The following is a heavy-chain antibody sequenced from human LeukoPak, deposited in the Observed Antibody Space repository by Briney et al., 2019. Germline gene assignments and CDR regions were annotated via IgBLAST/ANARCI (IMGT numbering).Heavy chain of an antibody. V-gene: IGHV4-39*07. CDR1: GGSISSSSYS. J-gene: IGHJ6*02. CDR3: ARVGYCSSTSCYVPWALGYYYGMDV. Sequence: PSETLSLTCTVSGGSISSSSYSWGWIRQPPGKGLEWIGSIYYSGSTYYNPSLKSRVTISVDTSKNQFSLKLSSVTAADTAVYYCARVGYCSSTSCYVPWALGYYYGMDVWGQGTTVTVSS. D-gene: IGHD2-2*01. CDR2: IYYSGST.